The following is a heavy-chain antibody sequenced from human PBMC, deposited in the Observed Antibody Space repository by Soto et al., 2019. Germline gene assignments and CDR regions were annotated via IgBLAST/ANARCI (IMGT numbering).Heavy chain of an antibody. CDR3: ARDGPHYYDSSGYRND. CDR1: GYTFTGYY. CDR2: INPNSGGT. J-gene: IGHJ4*02. V-gene: IGHV1-2*04. Sequence: ASVKVSCKASGYTFTGYYMHWVRQAPGQGLEWMGWINPNSGGTNYAQKFQGWVTMTRDTSISTAYMELSRLRSDDTAVYYCARDGPHYYDSSGYRNDWGQGTLVTVSS. D-gene: IGHD3-22*01.